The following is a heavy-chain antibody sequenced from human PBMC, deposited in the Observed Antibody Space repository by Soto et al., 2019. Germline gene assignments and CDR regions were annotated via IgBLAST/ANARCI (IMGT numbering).Heavy chain of an antibody. J-gene: IGHJ3*02. Sequence: GSLRLSCAASGFTFSSFAMSWVRQAPGKGLEWVSVISDSDGSTYYVDSVKGRFTISRDNSKNTLYLQMKSLKAEYTAVYYCAKYYYGSGSIRAFDIWGQGTMVTVSS. V-gene: IGHV3-23*01. CDR1: GFTFSSFA. CDR3: AKYYYGSGSIRAFDI. D-gene: IGHD3-10*01. CDR2: ISDSDGST.